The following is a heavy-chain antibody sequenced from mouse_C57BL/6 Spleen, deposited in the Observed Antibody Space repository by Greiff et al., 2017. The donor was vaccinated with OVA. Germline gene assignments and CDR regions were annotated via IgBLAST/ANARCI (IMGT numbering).Heavy chain of an antibody. Sequence: QVQLQQSGAELARPGASVKLSCKASGYTFTSYGISWVKQRTGQGLEWIGEIYPRSGNTYYNEKFKGKATLTADKSSSTAYMELRSLTSEDATVYFCARRDDYYYAMDYWGQGTSVTVSS. CDR3: ARRDDYYYAMDY. V-gene: IGHV1-81*01. CDR2: IYPRSGNT. CDR1: GYTFTSYG. D-gene: IGHD2-13*01. J-gene: IGHJ4*01.